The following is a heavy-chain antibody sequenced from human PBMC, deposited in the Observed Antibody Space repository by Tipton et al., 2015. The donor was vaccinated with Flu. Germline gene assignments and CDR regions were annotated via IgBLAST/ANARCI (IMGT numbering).Heavy chain of an antibody. J-gene: IGHJ3*02. CDR3: ATIGQVDAFDI. V-gene: IGHV3-53*01. D-gene: IGHD2-21*01. CDR1: GFTVSSNY. Sequence: GSLRLSCAASGFTVSSNYMSWVRQAPGKGLEWVSVIYSGGSTYYADSVKGRFTISRDNSKNTLYLQMNSLRAEDTAVYYCATIGQVDAFDIWGQVTMVPVSS. CDR2: IYSGGST.